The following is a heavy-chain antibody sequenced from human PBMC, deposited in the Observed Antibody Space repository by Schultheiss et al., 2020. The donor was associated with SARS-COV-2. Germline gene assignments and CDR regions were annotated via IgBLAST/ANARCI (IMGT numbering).Heavy chain of an antibody. J-gene: IGHJ6*03. CDR3: ARVGVVSFWNKAYYYYYMDV. Sequence: SETLSLTCAVSGGSISSYYWGWIRQPPGKGLEWIGSIYYSGSTYYNPSLKSRVTISVDTSKNQFSLKLSSVTAADTAVYYCARVGVVSFWNKAYYYYYMDVWGKGTTVTVSS. V-gene: IGHV4-39*07. CDR1: GGSISSYY. D-gene: IGHD1/OR15-1a*01. CDR2: IYYSGST.